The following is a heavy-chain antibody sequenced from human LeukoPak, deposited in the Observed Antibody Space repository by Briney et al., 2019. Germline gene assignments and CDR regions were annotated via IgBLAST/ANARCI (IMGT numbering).Heavy chain of an antibody. V-gene: IGHV4-59*01. CDR2: IYYTGST. CDR3: ARAGGLLWFGEPTLFDP. D-gene: IGHD3-10*01. Sequence: SETLSLTCTVSGGSISSYYWSWIRQPPGKGLEWIGYIYYTGSTNYNPSLKSRVTISVDTSKNQFSLKLSSVTAADTAVYYCARAGGLLWFGEPTLFDPWGQGTLVTVSS. CDR1: GGSISSYY. J-gene: IGHJ5*02.